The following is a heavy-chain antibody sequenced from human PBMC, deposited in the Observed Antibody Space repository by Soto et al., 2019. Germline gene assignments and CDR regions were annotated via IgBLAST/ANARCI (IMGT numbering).Heavy chain of an antibody. D-gene: IGHD3-3*01. Sequence: PGESLKISCKGSGYSFPTYWIAWVRQMPGKGLEWMGIIYPGDSDTRYSPSFQGQVTISVDKSISTAYLQWSGLKASDTAIYYCARTITIFGVTPGPRARRTLVTGSS. CDR2: IYPGDSDT. CDR3: ARTITIFGVTPGP. V-gene: IGHV5-51*01. CDR1: GYSFPTYW. J-gene: IGHJ5*02.